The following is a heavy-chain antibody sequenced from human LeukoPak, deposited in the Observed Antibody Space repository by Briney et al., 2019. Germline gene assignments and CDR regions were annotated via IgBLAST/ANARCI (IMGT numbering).Heavy chain of an antibody. CDR2: IYHSGST. Sequence: SETLSLTCAVSGYSISSGYYWGWIRQPPGKGLEWIGSIYHSGSTYYNPSLKSRVTISVDTSKNQFSLKLSSVTAADTAVYYCALYCSSTSRRFDYWGQGTLVTVSS. D-gene: IGHD2-2*01. V-gene: IGHV4-38-2*01. CDR1: GYSISSGYY. CDR3: ALYCSSTSRRFDY. J-gene: IGHJ4*02.